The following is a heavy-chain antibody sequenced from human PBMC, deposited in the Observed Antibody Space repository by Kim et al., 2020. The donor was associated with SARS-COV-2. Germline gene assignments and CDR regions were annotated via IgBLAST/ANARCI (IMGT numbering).Heavy chain of an antibody. V-gene: IGHV5-51*01. Sequence: PSFQGQVTISADKSISTAYLQWSSLKASDTAMYYCARHPRIAVAGTLFDYWGQGTLVTVSS. CDR3: ARHPRIAVAGTLFDY. J-gene: IGHJ4*02. D-gene: IGHD6-19*01.